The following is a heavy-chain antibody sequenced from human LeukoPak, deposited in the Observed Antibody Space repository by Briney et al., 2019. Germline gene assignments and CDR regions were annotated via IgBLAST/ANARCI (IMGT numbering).Heavy chain of an antibody. D-gene: IGHD3-10*01. CDR1: GFSFSYYE. J-gene: IGHJ4*02. V-gene: IGHV3-48*03. CDR3: ARRSHMTYGSFDY. CDR2: INTDGSTI. Sequence: GGSLRLSCAASGFSFSYYEMNWVRQAPGKGLEWVSYINTDGSTIYEADSVKGRFAISRDNTGNSLYLQMNSLRAEDTAIYYCARRSHMTYGSFDYWGQGILVTVSS.